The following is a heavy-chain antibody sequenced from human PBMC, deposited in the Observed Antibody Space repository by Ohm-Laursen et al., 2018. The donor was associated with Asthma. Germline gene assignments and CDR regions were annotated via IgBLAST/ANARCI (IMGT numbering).Heavy chain of an antibody. Sequence: SDTLSLTCPVYGGSFSGYYWSWIRQPPGKGLEWIGEINHSGSTNYNPSLKSRVTISVDTSKNQFSLKLSSVTAADTAVYYCARRAARRGYYYYYGMDVWGQGTTVTVSS. J-gene: IGHJ6*02. CDR1: GGSFSGYY. CDR2: INHSGST. CDR3: ARRAARRGYYYYYGMDV. V-gene: IGHV4-34*01. D-gene: IGHD6-6*01.